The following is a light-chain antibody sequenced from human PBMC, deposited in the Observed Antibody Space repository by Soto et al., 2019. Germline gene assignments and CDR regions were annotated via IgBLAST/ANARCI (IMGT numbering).Light chain of an antibody. CDR3: QHHGGSFTWT. V-gene: IGKV3-20*01. Sequence: EIVLTQSPTTLSLSPGEKAILSCRASQSISSSYLAWYQQKPGQAPRLLIYGASSRSTGIPDRFSGSGSGTDFTLTISRLEPEDFAVYFCQHHGGSFTWTFSQGTKLEI. CDR1: QSISSSY. CDR2: GAS. J-gene: IGKJ1*01.